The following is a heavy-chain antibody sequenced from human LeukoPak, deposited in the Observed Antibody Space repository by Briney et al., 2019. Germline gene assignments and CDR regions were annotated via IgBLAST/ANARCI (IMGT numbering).Heavy chain of an antibody. CDR3: ARVQTPPNYYGSGSYYNGYYYYYMDV. J-gene: IGHJ6*03. CDR1: GFTFSSYA. D-gene: IGHD3-10*01. CDR2: ISGSGGST. Sequence: PGGSLRLSCAASGFTFSSYAMSWVRQAPGKGLEWVSAISGSGGSTYYADSVKGRFTISRDNSKNTLYLQMNSLRAEDTAVYYCARVQTPPNYYGSGSYYNGYYYYYMDVWGKGTTVTISS. V-gene: IGHV3-23*01.